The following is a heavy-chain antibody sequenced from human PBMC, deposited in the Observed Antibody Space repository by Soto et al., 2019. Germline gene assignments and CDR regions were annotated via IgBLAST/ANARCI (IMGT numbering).Heavy chain of an antibody. CDR2: IIPIFGTA. CDR3: ARGHNLVVLPPIHYCIAV. V-gene: IGHV1-69*12. D-gene: IGHD2-21*02. CDR1: GGTFSSYA. J-gene: IGHJ6*02. Sequence: QVQLVQSGAEVKKPGSSVKVSCKASGGTFSSYAISWVRQAPGQGLEWMGGIIPIFGTANYAQKFQGRVTITADESTRTPYMELSRLRSEDTAVYYCARGHNLVVLPPIHYCIAVWGQGPTVTVSS.